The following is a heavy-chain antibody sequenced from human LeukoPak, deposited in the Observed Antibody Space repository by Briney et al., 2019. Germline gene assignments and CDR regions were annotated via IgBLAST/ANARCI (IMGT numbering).Heavy chain of an antibody. J-gene: IGHJ4*02. D-gene: IGHD5-12*01. CDR2: ISYDGSNK. V-gene: IGHV3-30*18. CDR1: GFTFSSYG. CDR3: AKERGFFSGFDY. Sequence: GGSLRLSCAASGFTFSSYGMHWVRQAPGKGLEWVAVISYDGSNKYYADSVKGRFTISRDNSKNTLYLQMNSLRAEDTAVYYCAKERGFFSGFDYWGQGALVTVSS.